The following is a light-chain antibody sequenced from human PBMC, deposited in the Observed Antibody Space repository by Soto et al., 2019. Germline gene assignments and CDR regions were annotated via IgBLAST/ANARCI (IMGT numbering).Light chain of an antibody. CDR3: QQSYSTPPLT. Sequence: DIQMTQSPSSLSASVGDRVTITCRASQNINTYLNWYQQKPGKAPKLLIYAASSLQSGVPSRFSGSGSGTDFTLTISSLQPVDLATYYCQQSYSTPPLTFGGGTKVESK. CDR2: AAS. V-gene: IGKV1-39*01. CDR1: QNINTY. J-gene: IGKJ4*01.